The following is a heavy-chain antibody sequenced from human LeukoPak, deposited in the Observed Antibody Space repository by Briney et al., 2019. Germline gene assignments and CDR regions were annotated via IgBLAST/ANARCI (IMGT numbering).Heavy chain of an antibody. V-gene: IGHV3-9*01. Sequence: GGSLRLSCAASGFTFDDYAMHWVRQAPGKGLEWVSGVSWNSGSIGYADSVKGRFTISRDNAKNSLYLQMNSLRAEDTALYYCAKDSRLLWFGELFFSFDIWGQGTMVTVSS. CDR1: GFTFDDYA. CDR2: VSWNSGSI. J-gene: IGHJ3*02. D-gene: IGHD3-10*01. CDR3: AKDSRLLWFGELFFSFDI.